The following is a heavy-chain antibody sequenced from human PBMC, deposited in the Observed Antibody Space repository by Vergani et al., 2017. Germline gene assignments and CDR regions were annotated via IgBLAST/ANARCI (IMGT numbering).Heavy chain of an antibody. D-gene: IGHD6-13*01. CDR1: GFTFSSYS. V-gene: IGHV3-21*04. J-gene: IGHJ5*02. CDR3: AGDTHSWQRADR. CDR2: LSTTGGAT. Sequence: EVQLVESGGGLVKRGGSLRLSCAASGFTFSSYSMNWVRQAPGKGLEWIGSLSTTGGATHASHNPSLKSRVSISVDTSKSQFSLRLTSVTAADSAIYYCAGDTHSWQRADRWGQGLLVSVSS.